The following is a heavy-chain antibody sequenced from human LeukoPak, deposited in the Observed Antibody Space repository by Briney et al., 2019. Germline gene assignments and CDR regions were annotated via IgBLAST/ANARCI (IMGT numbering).Heavy chain of an antibody. D-gene: IGHD3-22*01. CDR3: AKDDGYDSSGYYIAPDY. J-gene: IGHJ4*02. CDR1: GFTFSSSA. Sequence: GGSLRLSCAASGFTFSSSAMGWVRQVPGKGLEWVSGISASGGSTSYADSVKGRFTISRDNSKNTLYLQMNSLRAEDTAVYYCAKDDGYDSSGYYIAPDYWGQGTLVTVSS. CDR2: ISASGGST. V-gene: IGHV3-23*01.